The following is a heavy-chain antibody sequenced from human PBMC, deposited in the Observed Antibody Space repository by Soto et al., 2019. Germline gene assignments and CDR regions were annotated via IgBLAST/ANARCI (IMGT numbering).Heavy chain of an antibody. V-gene: IGHV4-38-2*01. J-gene: IGHJ4*02. CDR1: GYSISSGYY. CDR2: IYHSGST. D-gene: IGHD3-22*01. Sequence: ETLSLTCAVSGYSISSGYYWGWIRQPPGKGLEWIGSIYHSGSTYYNPSLKSRVTISVDTSKNQFSLKLSSVTAADTAVYYCARAMIVVVTLVDYWGQGTLVTVSS. CDR3: ARAMIVVVTLVDY.